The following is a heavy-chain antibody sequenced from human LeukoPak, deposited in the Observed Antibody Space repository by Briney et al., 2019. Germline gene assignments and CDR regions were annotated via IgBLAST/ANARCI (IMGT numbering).Heavy chain of an antibody. CDR1: GGSISSDY. Sequence: SETLSLTCTVSGGSISSDYWSWIRQPAGKGLEWIGRIHTSGNTNYNPSLKSRVTMSLDTSRTQFSLKLSSVTAADTAVYYCARDWNKQYAFDIWGQGTMVTVSS. J-gene: IGHJ3*02. CDR2: IHTSGNT. D-gene: IGHD1-1*01. V-gene: IGHV4-4*07. CDR3: ARDWNKQYAFDI.